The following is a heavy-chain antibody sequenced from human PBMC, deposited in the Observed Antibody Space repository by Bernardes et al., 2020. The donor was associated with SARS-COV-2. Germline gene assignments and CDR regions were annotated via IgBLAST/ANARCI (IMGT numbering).Heavy chain of an antibody. CDR2: IYSGGST. J-gene: IGHJ6*02. V-gene: IGHV3-53*01. CDR3: AREDIVVVPAAHSYYYYGMDV. Sequence: GGSLRLSCAASGFTVSSNYMSWVRQAPGKGLEWVSVIYSGGSTYYADSVKGRFTISRDNSKNTLYLQMNSLRAEDTAVYYCAREDIVVVPAAHSYYYYGMDVWGQGTLVTVSS. D-gene: IGHD2-2*01. CDR1: GFTVSSNY.